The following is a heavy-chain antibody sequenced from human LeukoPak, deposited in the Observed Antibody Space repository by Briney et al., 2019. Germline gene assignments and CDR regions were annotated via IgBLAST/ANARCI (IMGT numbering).Heavy chain of an antibody. CDR2: IWYDGSNK. D-gene: IGHD2-21*02. CDR3: ARDDFPRRGLEPGY. Sequence: GGSLRLSCAASGFTFSSYGMHWVRQAPGKGLEWVAVIWYDGSNKYYADSVKGRFTISRDNSKNTLYLQMNSLRAEDTAVYYCARDDFPRRGLEPGYWGQGTLVTVSS. CDR1: GFTFSSYG. V-gene: IGHV3-33*01. J-gene: IGHJ4*02.